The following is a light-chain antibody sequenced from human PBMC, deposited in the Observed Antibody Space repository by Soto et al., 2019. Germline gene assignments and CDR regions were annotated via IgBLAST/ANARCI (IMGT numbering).Light chain of an antibody. Sequence: QSALTQPASVSASPGQSITLSCTGTSSDVGGYNYVSWYQQFPGKAPKLIIYDVTDRPSGVSDRFSGSKSANTASLTISGLQAEDEADYYCSSYISSSDVVFGGGTKVTVL. J-gene: IGLJ2*01. CDR2: DVT. V-gene: IGLV2-14*01. CDR1: SSDVGGYNY. CDR3: SSYISSSDVV.